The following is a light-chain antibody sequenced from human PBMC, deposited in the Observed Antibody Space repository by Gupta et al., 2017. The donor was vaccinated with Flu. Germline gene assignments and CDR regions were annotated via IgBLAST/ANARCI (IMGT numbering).Light chain of an antibody. Sequence: QSALTQPPSASGSPGQSITISCTGTSSDIGAYKYVSWHQQHAGKAPKLIIYEVTKRPSGVPDRFSGSKSDNTASLTVPGLQAEDEGDYYCSSHTVSDTFVFGTGTAVTVL. J-gene: IGLJ1*01. CDR3: SSHTVSDTFV. CDR1: SSDIGAYKY. CDR2: EVT. V-gene: IGLV2-8*01.